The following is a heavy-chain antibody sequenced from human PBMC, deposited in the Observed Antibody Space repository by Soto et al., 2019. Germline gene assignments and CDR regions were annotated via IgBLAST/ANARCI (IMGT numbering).Heavy chain of an antibody. CDR2: ISSSGTTT. Sequence: QVQLVESGGGLVKPGGSLRLSCAASGFTFSDFYMSWIRQAPGKGLEWISYISSSGTTTYYTASVKGRFTISRDNAKNSLYLQMNTLRDEDTAVYYCARIWGGGGSALIYWGQGTLVTVSS. CDR1: GFTFSDFY. CDR3: ARIWGGGGSALIY. V-gene: IGHV3-11*01. D-gene: IGHD3-16*01. J-gene: IGHJ4*02.